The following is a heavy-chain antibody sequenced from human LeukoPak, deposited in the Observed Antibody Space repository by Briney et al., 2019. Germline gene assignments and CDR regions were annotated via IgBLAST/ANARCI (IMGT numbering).Heavy chain of an antibody. CDR1: GYSISSDYY. J-gene: IGHJ4*02. V-gene: IGHV4-38-2*02. Sequence: SETLSLTCTVSGYSISSDYYWGWIRQPPGKGLEWIGSIYHSGSTNYNPSLKSRVTISVDTSKNQFSLKLSSVTAADTAVYYCASAHPITVGYYFDYWGQGTLVTVSS. CDR3: ASAHPITVGYYFDY. D-gene: IGHD2-15*01. CDR2: IYHSGST.